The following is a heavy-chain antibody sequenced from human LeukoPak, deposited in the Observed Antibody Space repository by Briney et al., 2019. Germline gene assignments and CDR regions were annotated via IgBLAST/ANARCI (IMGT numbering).Heavy chain of an antibody. V-gene: IGHV1-2*02. CDR3: ARDLSNTPYYDFWSGYYTHDY. CDR2: INPNSGGT. CDR1: GYTFTGYY. J-gene: IGHJ4*02. D-gene: IGHD3-3*01. Sequence: ASVTVSCKASGYTFTGYYMHWVRQAPGQGREWMGWINPNSGGTNYTQKFQGRGTMTRDTSISTAYMELSRLRSDDTAVYYCARDLSNTPYYDFWSGYYTHDYWGQGTLVTVSS.